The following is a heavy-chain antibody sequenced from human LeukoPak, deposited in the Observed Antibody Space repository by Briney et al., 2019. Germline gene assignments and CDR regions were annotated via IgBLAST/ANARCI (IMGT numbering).Heavy chain of an antibody. CDR3: AKDEGHPLLYYFDY. J-gene: IGHJ4*02. Sequence: GGSLRLSCAASGFTFSSYGMHWVRQAPGKGLEWVAFIRYDGSNKYYADSVKGGFTISRDNSKLTLYLQMNSLRAEDTAVYYCAKDEGHPLLYYFDYWGQGTLVTVSS. V-gene: IGHV3-30*02. CDR1: GFTFSSYG. CDR2: IRYDGSNK.